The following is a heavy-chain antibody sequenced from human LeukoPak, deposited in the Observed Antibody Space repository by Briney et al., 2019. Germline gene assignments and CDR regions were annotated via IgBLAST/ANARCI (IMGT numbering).Heavy chain of an antibody. CDR3: ARRTTVKDNYYYYYGMDV. CDR1: GGSISSYY. D-gene: IGHD4-4*01. J-gene: IGHJ6*02. Sequence: SETLSLTCTVSGGSISSYYWSWIRQPPGKGLEWIGYIYYSGSTNSNPSLKSRVTISVDTSKNQFSLKLSSVTAADTAVYYCARRTTVKDNYYYYYGMDVWGQGTTVTVSS. V-gene: IGHV4-59*08. CDR2: IYYSGST.